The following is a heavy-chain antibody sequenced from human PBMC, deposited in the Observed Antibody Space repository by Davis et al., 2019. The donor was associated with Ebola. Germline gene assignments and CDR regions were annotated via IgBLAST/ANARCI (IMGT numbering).Heavy chain of an antibody. Sequence: GESPKISCAASGFTFSNYWMSWVRQAPGRGLEWVANIKPDGGEEFYVDSLKGRFTISRDNSKKYLYLQMSSLRAEDTAVYYCARDDGLRTVDYWGQGTLVTVSS. J-gene: IGHJ4*02. D-gene: IGHD3/OR15-3a*01. CDR3: ARDDGLRTVDY. CDR2: IKPDGGEE. CDR1: GFTFSNYW. V-gene: IGHV3-7*01.